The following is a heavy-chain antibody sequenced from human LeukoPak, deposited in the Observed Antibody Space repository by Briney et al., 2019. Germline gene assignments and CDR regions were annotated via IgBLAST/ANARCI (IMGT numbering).Heavy chain of an antibody. CDR3: ARADFWSGYSSTY. CDR2: IYTSGST. J-gene: IGHJ4*02. CDR1: GGSISSGSYY. V-gene: IGHV4-61*02. Sequence: SETLSLTCTVSGGSISSGSYYWSWIRQPAGMGLEWIGRIYTSGSTNYNPSLKSRVTISVDTSKNQFSLKLSSVTAADTAVYYCARADFWSGYSSTYWGQGTLVTVSS. D-gene: IGHD3-3*01.